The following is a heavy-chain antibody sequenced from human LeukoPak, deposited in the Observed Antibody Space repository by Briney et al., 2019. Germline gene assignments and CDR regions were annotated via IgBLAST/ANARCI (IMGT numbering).Heavy chain of an antibody. CDR2: IYYSGST. J-gene: IGHJ4*02. Sequence: SETLSLTCTVSGGSISSYYWSWIRQPPGKGLEWIGHIYYSGSTNYNPSLKSRVTISVDTSKNQSSLKLSSVTAADTAVYYCAREYSSGYYFDYWGQGTLVTVSS. CDR3: AREYSSGYYFDY. CDR1: GGSISSYY. D-gene: IGHD6-19*01. V-gene: IGHV4-59*01.